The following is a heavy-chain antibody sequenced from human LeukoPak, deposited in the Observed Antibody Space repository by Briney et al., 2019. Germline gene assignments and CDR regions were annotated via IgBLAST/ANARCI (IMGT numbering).Heavy chain of an antibody. CDR1: GFTFTNYN. Sequence: PGGSLRLSCAASGFTFTNYNMHWVRQAPGKGLEWVSSISSSSNYIYYADSLKGRFTISRDNVKNSLYLQMNSLRAEDTAVYYCARYVATTHYFDYWGQGTLVTVSS. CDR3: ARYVATTHYFDY. D-gene: IGHD5-12*01. J-gene: IGHJ4*02. V-gene: IGHV3-21*01. CDR2: ISSSSNYI.